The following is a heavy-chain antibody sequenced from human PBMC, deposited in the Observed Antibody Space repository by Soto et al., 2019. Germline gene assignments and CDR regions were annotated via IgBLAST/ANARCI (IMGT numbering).Heavy chain of an antibody. D-gene: IGHD6-19*01. V-gene: IGHV4-34*10. CDR1: GGSFTGYY. CDR2: INYRGST. Sequence: SETLSLTCAVYGGSFTGYYWTWIRQTPGKGLEWIGEINYRGSTYYNPSLESRITMAVDTSKNQFSLKLSSVTAADTAVYYCARQDSSGWYSSSSFAGYYGMDVWGQGTTVTVSS. CDR3: ARQDSSGWYSSSSFAGYYGMDV. J-gene: IGHJ6*02.